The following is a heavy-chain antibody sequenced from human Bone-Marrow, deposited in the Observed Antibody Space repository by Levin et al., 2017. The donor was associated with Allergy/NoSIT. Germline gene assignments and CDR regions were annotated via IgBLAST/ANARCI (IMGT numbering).Heavy chain of an antibody. V-gene: IGHV3-9*01. D-gene: IGHD2-21*01. J-gene: IGHJ5*02. CDR1: GFTFDDYA. CDR2: ISWNSGSI. CDR3: AKDPSPSIAISNWFDP. Sequence: PGGSLRLSCAASGFTFDDYAMHWVRQAPGKGLEWVSGISWNSGSIGYADSVKGRFTISRDNAKNSLYLQMNSLRAEDTALYYCAKDPSPSIAISNWFDPWGQGTLVTVSS.